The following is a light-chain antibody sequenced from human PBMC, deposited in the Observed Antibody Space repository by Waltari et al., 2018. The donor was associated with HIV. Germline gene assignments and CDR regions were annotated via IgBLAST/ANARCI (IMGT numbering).Light chain of an antibody. CDR3: CSYAASSTSPMV. CDR1: SSDIGIYNV. CDR2: EVS. Sequence: QSALTQPASVSGSPGQSITLSCTGTSSDIGIYNVVSWYQHHPNIAPKLLIYEVSKRPSGVSARFSASKSGNTASPTISGLQADDEADYYCCSYAASSTSPMVFGTGTKVTVL. J-gene: IGLJ1*01. V-gene: IGLV2-23*02.